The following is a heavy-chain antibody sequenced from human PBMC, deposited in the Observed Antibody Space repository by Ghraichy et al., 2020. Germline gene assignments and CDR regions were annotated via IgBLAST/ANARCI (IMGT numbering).Heavy chain of an antibody. Sequence: GGSLRLSCTVSGFPFLDYWMTWVRQAPGKGLEWVASIKQDGTEQQYADSVKGRFTISRDNTKNSLYLQMNSLTAEDTAVFFCARGPNFGGVSELDSWGQGNMVTVSS. D-gene: IGHD3-16*01. J-gene: IGHJ4*02. CDR3: ARGPNFGGVSELDS. CDR1: GFPFLDYW. V-gene: IGHV3-7*03. CDR2: IKQDGTEQ.